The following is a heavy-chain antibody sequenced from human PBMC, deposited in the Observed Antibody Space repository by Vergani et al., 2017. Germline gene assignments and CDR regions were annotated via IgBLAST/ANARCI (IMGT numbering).Heavy chain of an antibody. CDR2: IHSSGTT. Sequence: QVQLHESGPGLVKPSETLSLICSVSGVSMQSGSFYWTWIRQTAERRLEWIGRIHSSGTTNYNPSLKSRVTLSVDTSKNQLSLRMTSVTAADTAVYYCARDSWTSELRGVYWFDTWGQGTLVSVSS. CDR3: ARDSWTSELRGVYWFDT. D-gene: IGHD3-10*01. V-gene: IGHV4-61*02. CDR1: GVSMQSGSFY. J-gene: IGHJ5*02.